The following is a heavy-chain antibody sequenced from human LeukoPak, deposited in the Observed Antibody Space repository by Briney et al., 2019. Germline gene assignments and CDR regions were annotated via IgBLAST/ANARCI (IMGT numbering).Heavy chain of an antibody. CDR1: GFTFSSYS. J-gene: IGHJ4*02. CDR3: TQKGGTDH. CDR2: ISSTSADI. Sequence: GGSLRLSCAASGFTFSSYSMNWVRQAPGKGLEWISHISSTSADISYADSVKGRFTISRDNAENSLYLQMSSLRVEDTAVYYCTQKGGTDHWGQGTLVTVSS. D-gene: IGHD2-15*01. V-gene: IGHV3-48*01.